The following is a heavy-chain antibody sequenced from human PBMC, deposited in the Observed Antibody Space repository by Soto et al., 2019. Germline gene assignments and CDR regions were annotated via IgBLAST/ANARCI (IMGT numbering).Heavy chain of an antibody. CDR1: GFTFSSYA. V-gene: IGHV3-23*01. Sequence: GGSLRLSCAASGFTFSSYAMSWVRQAPGKGLEWVSAISGSGGSTYYADSVKGRFTISRDNSKNTLYLQMNSLRAEDTAVYYCANEYYGSGSYYSAHFDYWGQGTLVTVSS. J-gene: IGHJ4*02. CDR3: ANEYYGSGSYYSAHFDY. CDR2: ISGSGGST. D-gene: IGHD3-10*01.